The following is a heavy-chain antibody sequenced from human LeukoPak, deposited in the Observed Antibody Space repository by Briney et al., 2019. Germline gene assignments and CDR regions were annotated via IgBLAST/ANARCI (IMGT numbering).Heavy chain of an antibody. CDR3: AKVVGYGSGWYYEY. J-gene: IGHJ4*02. V-gene: IGHV3-64*01. CDR1: GFTFGSYA. D-gene: IGHD6-19*01. Sequence: GGSLRLSCAASGFTFGSYAMSWVRQAPGKGLEYVSAITRDGGSTFYANSVNGRFTISRDNSKNTLYLQMGSLRTDDMAMYYCAKVVGYGSGWYYEYWGQGTLVTVSP. CDR2: ITRDGGST.